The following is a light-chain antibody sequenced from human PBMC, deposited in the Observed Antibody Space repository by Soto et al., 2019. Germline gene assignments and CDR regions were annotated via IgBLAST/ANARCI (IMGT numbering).Light chain of an antibody. V-gene: IGKV3-20*01. J-gene: IGKJ1*01. CDR3: QQYGGSPT. Sequence: EIVLTQSPGTLSLSPGERATLSCRASQTISSFYLAWYQQKPGQAPRLLIHGASNRATGVPDRISGSGSGTDFTLIISRLEPEDFAVYYCQQYGGSPTFGQGTKVLIK. CDR2: GAS. CDR1: QTISSFY.